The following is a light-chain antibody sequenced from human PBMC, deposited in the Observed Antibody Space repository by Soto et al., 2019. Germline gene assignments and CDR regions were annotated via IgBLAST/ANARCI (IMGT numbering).Light chain of an antibody. V-gene: IGLV2-11*01. CDR3: CSYADNYSYV. Sequence: QSVLTQPRSVSGSPGQSGTISCTGTSSDVGAYNYVSWYQQHPGKAPKLMTYDVSKRPSGVPDRFSGSKSGNTASLTISGLQAEDEADYYCCSYADNYSYVFGTGTRSPS. CDR1: SSDVGAYNY. CDR2: DVS. J-gene: IGLJ1*01.